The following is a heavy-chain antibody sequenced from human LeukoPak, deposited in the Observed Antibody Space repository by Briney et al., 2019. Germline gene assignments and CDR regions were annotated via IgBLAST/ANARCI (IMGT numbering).Heavy chain of an antibody. D-gene: IGHD3-10*02. V-gene: IGHV4-39*07. Sequence: SETLSLTCTVSGGSISSSSYYWGWIRQPPGKGLEWIGSIYYSGSTYYNPSLKSRVTISVDTSKNQFSLKLSSVTAADTAVYYCARDPYGPYVYFPSDAFDIWGQGTMVTVSS. CDR3: ARDPYGPYVYFPSDAFDI. CDR2: IYYSGST. CDR1: GGSISSSSYY. J-gene: IGHJ3*02.